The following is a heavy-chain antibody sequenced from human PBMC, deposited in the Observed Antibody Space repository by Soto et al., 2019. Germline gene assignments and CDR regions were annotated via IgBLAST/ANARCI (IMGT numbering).Heavy chain of an antibody. J-gene: IGHJ6*02. Sequence: GSLRLSCAASGFTFSSYGMHWVRQAPGKGLEWVAVISYDGSNKYYADSVKGRFTISRDNSKNTLYLQMNSLRADDTVVYYCAGEGYYDSSGYRYVWGQGTTVTVSS. CDR3: AGEGYYDSSGYRYV. CDR2: ISYDGSNK. D-gene: IGHD3-22*01. CDR1: GFTFSSYG. V-gene: IGHV3-30*03.